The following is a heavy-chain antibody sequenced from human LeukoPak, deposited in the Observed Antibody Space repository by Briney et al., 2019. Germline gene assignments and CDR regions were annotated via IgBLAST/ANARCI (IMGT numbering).Heavy chain of an antibody. CDR2: ISAYNGNT. D-gene: IGHD3-10*01. V-gene: IGHV1-18*04. J-gene: IGHJ4*02. CDR3: ARFHYGSGDY. CDR1: GYSFTSYW. Sequence: GESLKISCKGSGYSFTSYWIGWVRQAPGQGLEWMGWISAYNGNTNYAQKLQGRVTMTTDTSTSTAYMELRSLRSDDTAVYYCARFHYGSGDYWGQGTLVTVSS.